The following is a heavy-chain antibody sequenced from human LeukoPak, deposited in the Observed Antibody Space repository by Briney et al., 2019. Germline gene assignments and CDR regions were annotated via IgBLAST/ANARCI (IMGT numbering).Heavy chain of an antibody. D-gene: IGHD3-9*01. CDR3: ARAGFSQLRYSH. J-gene: IGHJ4*02. CDR1: GGSFSGYY. Sequence: NPSETLSLTCAVYGGSFSGYYWSWIRQPPGKGLEWIGEINHSGSTNYNPSLKSRVTISVDTSKNQFSLKLSSVTAADTAVYYCARAGFSQLRYSHWGQGTLVTVSS. V-gene: IGHV4-34*01. CDR2: INHSGST.